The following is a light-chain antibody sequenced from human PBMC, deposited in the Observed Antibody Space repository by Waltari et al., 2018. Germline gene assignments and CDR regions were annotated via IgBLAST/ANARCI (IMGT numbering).Light chain of an antibody. Sequence: EIVLTQFPDLQSVTPNESVTITCRASQSVASSLHWYQQRPGQPPRLILQYGIEPIIGVPSRFSGSGSGTDFTLTIKNLEAEDAATYHCQQTVRVPYSFGQGTKLEIK. CDR1: QSVASS. V-gene: IGKV6-21*02. CDR2: YGI. J-gene: IGKJ2*03. CDR3: QQTVRVPYS.